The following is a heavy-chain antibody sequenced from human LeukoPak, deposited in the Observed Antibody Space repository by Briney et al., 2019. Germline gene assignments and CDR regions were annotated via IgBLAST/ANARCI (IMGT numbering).Heavy chain of an antibody. J-gene: IGHJ5*02. V-gene: IGHV3-30*03. CDR3: ARGPSSSWYNWFDP. Sequence: YADFVEGRFTVSRDKSKNTLYLQMNALRTEDTAVYYCARGPSSSWYNWFDPWGPGTLVTVSS. D-gene: IGHD6-13*01.